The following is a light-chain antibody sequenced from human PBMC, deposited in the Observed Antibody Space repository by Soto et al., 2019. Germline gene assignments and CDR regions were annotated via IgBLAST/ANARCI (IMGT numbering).Light chain of an antibody. CDR2: GAS. CDR1: QSVFNNH. J-gene: IGKJ1*01. CDR3: QQYGSSPRT. V-gene: IGKV3-20*01. Sequence: EIVLTQSPGTLSLSPGERATLSCRASQSVFNNHIGWYQQKPGQAPRRLIFGASFRATGIPDRFSGSGSGTDFTLTIRRLEPDDFAVYYCQQYGSSPRTFGQGTKVDI.